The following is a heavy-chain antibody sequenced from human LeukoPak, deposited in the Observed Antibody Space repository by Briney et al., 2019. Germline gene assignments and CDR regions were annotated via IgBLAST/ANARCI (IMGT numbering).Heavy chain of an antibody. CDR2: INPNSGGT. V-gene: IGHV1-2*02. CDR3: ARAPYSSSWYLGY. CDR1: GYTFTSYD. D-gene: IGHD6-13*01. Sequence: ASVKVSCKASGYTFTSYDINWVRQATGQGLEWMGWINPNSGGTNYAQKFQGRVTMTRDTSISTAYMELSRLRSDDTAVYYCARAPYSSSWYLGYWGQGTLVTVSS. J-gene: IGHJ4*02.